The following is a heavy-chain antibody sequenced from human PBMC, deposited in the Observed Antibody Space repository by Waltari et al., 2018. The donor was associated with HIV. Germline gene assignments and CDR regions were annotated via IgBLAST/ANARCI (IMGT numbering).Heavy chain of an antibody. J-gene: IGHJ4*02. Sequence: EVQLGESGGGLVQPGGSLRLSCAASGFTFSSYWMHWVRQAPGKGLVWVSRINSDGSSTNYADSVKGRFTISRDNAKNTVYLQMNSLRAEDTALYYCASLYNYVWGSPPPFDYWGQGTLVTVSS. V-gene: IGHV3-74*01. CDR2: INSDGSST. D-gene: IGHD3-16*01. CDR3: ASLYNYVWGSPPPFDY. CDR1: GFTFSSYW.